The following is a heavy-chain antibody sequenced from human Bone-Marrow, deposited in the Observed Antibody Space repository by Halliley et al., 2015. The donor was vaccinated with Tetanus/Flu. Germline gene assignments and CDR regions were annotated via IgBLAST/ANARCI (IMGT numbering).Heavy chain of an antibody. CDR2: IWYDGSNQ. Sequence: CAASGFAFSNYNIHWVRQAPGKGLEWVGVIWYDGSNQYYADSMKGRFTISRDNSKNMLYLQMSSLRAEDTALYYCATLTEFDYWGQGTLVTVSS. J-gene: IGHJ4*02. CDR3: ATLTEFDY. CDR1: GFAFSNYN. D-gene: IGHD3-9*01. V-gene: IGHV3-33*01.